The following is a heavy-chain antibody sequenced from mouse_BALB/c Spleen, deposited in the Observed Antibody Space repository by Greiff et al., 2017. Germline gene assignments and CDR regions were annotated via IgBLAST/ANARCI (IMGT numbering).Heavy chain of an antibody. D-gene: IGHD2-3*01. J-gene: IGHJ2*01. CDR3: ARPDGYYPFFDY. CDR2: ISSGGST. CDR1: GFTFSSYA. V-gene: IGHV5-6-5*01. Sequence: EVMLVESGGGLVKPGGSLKLSCAASGFTFSSYAMSWVRQTPEKRLEWVASISSGGSTYYPDSVKGRFTISRDNARNILYLQMSSLRSEDTAMYYCARPDGYYPFFDYWGQGTTLTVSS.